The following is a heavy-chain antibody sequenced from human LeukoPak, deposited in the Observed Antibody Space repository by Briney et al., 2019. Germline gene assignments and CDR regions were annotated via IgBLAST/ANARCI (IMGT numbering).Heavy chain of an antibody. V-gene: IGHV3-74*01. CDR3: ARGLAAAGNSFDS. J-gene: IGHJ4*02. D-gene: IGHD6-13*01. CDR2: INPDGSST. CDR1: EFTFSNYW. Sequence: GGSLRLSCAASEFTFSNYWMHWVRQAPGKGLVWVSRINPDGSSTRYADSVNGRFTISRDNAKNTLYLQMNSLRDKDTAVYYCARGLAAAGNSFDSWGQGTLVTVSS.